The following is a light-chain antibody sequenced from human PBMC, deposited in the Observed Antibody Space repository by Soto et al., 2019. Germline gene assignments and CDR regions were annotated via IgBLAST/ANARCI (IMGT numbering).Light chain of an antibody. J-gene: IGLJ2*01. V-gene: IGLV6-57*04. CDR3: QSYDGSKVV. Sequence: NFMLTQPHSVSESPGKTVTISCTRSSGSIASNYVQWYQQRPGSAPTTVIYEDNQRPSGVPDRFSDSIDSSSNSASLTISGLKTEDEADYFCQSYDGSKVVVGGGTALTVL. CDR2: EDN. CDR1: SGSIASNY.